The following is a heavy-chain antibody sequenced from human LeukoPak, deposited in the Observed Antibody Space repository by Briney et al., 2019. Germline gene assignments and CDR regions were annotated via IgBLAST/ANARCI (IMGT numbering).Heavy chain of an antibody. CDR3: ARVRVAGICDY. CDR1: GGSFSGYY. J-gene: IGHJ4*02. V-gene: IGHV4-34*01. Sequence: SETLSLTCAVYGGSFSGYYWSWIRQPPGKGLEWMGEINHSGSTNYNPSLKSRVTISVDTSKNQFSLKLSSVTAADTAVYYCARVRVAGICDYWGQGTLVTVSS. D-gene: IGHD6-19*01. CDR2: INHSGST.